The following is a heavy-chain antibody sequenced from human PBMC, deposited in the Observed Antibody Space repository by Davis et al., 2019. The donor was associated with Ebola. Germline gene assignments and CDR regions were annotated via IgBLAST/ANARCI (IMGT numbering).Heavy chain of an antibody. V-gene: IGHV3-74*01. CDR1: GFTFSRYW. D-gene: IGHD5-18*01. CDR2: ISSDGGIT. J-gene: IGHJ6*02. CDR3: ASYSYGYSYYGMDV. Sequence: PGGSLRLSCAASGFTFSRYWMHWVRQAPGKGLVYVSRISSDGGITSYADSVKGRFSISRDSTSNTLYLQMNSLRAEDTAVYYCASYSYGYSYYGMDVWGQGTTVTVSS.